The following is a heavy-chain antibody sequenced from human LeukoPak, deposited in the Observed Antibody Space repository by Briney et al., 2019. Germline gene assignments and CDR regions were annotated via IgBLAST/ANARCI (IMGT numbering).Heavy chain of an antibody. CDR3: ARDKRQTSGSKKYFDY. J-gene: IGHJ4*02. CDR2: TSSSGVTT. Sequence: GGSLRLSCAASGFTFSSYGMHWVRQAPGKGLEGISYTSSSGVTTDYADSVRGRFTISRDNAKNLLFLEMNSLRDDDTAVYYCARDKRQTSGSKKYFDYWGQGILVTVSS. CDR1: GFTFSSYG. D-gene: IGHD2/OR15-2a*01. V-gene: IGHV3-48*02.